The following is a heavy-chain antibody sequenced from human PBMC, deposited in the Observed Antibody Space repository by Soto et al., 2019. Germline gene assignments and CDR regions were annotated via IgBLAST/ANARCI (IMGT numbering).Heavy chain of an antibody. D-gene: IGHD6-6*01. CDR3: ARESSSSSIHYYGMDV. J-gene: IGHJ6*02. V-gene: IGHV1-2*02. CDR2: INPNSGGT. CDR1: GYTFTGYY. Sequence: ASVKVSCKASGYTFTGYYMHWVRQAPGQGLEWMGWINPNSGGTNYAQKFQGRVTMTRDTSISTAYMELSRLRSDDTAVYYCARESSSSSIHYYGMDVWGQGATVTVSS.